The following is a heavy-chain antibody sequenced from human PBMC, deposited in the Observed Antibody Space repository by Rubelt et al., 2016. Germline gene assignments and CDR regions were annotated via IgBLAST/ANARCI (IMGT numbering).Heavy chain of an antibody. CDR1: GFTFNSAW. V-gene: IGHV3-15*05. Sequence: EVQLVESGGGLIQPGGSLRLSCAASGFTFNSAWMTWVRQAPGKGLEWVGRIKSRADGVTTDYATPVEGRFTISRDDSKNMLYLQMNSRKTEDTAVYYCITDVPGTAYPFDYWGQGTLVTVSS. CDR2: IKSRADGVTT. CDR3: ITDVPGTAYPFDY. D-gene: IGHD1-26*01. J-gene: IGHJ4*02.